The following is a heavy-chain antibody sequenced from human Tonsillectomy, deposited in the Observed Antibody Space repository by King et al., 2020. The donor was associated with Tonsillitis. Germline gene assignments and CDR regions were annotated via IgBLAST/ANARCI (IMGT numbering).Heavy chain of an antibody. CDR3: ARGRGAVAITIVAFDI. D-gene: IGHD5-12*01. V-gene: IGHV1-8*01. CDR2: MNPKSGNT. CDR1: GYTFTNND. J-gene: IGHJ3*02. Sequence: VQLVESGAEVKKPGASVKVSCKASGYTFTNNDINWVRQATGQGLEWMGWMNPKSGNTGYAQKFQGRVTMTRNNPISTAYMELSSLTSEDTAIYYCARGRGAVAITIVAFDIWGQGTPVTVSS.